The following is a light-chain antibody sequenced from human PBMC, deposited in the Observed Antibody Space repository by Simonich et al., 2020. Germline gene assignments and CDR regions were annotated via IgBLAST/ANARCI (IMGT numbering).Light chain of an antibody. Sequence: EIVMTQSPATLSVSPGERATLSCRASQRVSRKLAWYQPKPGQAPRRLIYGASTRAIGIPARFSGSGAGTELTLTISRMKSEDFAVYYCQKYNNWPPGTFGQGTKLEIK. CDR2: GAS. CDR1: QRVSRK. V-gene: IGKV3-15*01. CDR3: QKYNNWPPGT. J-gene: IGKJ2*01.